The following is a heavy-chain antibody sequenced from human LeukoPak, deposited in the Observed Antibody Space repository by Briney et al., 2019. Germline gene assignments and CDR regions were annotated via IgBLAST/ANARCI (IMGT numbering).Heavy chain of an antibody. V-gene: IGHV3-11*01. Sequence: PGGSLRLSCAASGFTFSDYYISWIRQAPGKGLEWVSYISSSGSTIYYADSVKGRFTISRDNAKNSLYLQMNSLRAEDTAVYYCARVGSSSWYTGWFDPWGQGTLVTVSS. CDR3: ARVGSSSWYTGWFDP. CDR1: GFTFSDYY. J-gene: IGHJ5*02. CDR2: ISSSGSTI. D-gene: IGHD6-13*01.